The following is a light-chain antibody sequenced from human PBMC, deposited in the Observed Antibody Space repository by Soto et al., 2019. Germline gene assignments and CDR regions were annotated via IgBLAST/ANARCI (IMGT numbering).Light chain of an antibody. CDR3: SSYTSTSTPYV. CDR2: QVS. CDR1: SSDVGGFNY. J-gene: IGLJ1*01. V-gene: IGLV2-14*01. Sequence: QPVLTQPASVSGSPGQSITISCTGTSSDVGGFNYVSWYQQYPGKAPKLMIYQVSYRPSGVSDRFSGSKSGDTASLTISGLQAEDEGDYYCSSYTSTSTPYVFGTGTKLTVL.